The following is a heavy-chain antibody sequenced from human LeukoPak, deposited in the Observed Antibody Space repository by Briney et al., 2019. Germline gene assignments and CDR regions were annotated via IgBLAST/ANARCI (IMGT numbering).Heavy chain of an antibody. J-gene: IGHJ4*02. CDR2: FDPEDGET. CDR3: ASSRDGYSGLWGWAFDY. CDR1: XXXLTXXX. V-gene: IGHV1-24*01. D-gene: IGHD2-15*01. Sequence: KXSCXXXXXXLTXXXMHWVRQAPGKGLEWMGGFDPEDGETIYAQKFQGRVTMTEDTSTDTAYMELSSLRSEDTAVYYCASSRDGYSGLWGWAFDYWGQGTLVTVSS.